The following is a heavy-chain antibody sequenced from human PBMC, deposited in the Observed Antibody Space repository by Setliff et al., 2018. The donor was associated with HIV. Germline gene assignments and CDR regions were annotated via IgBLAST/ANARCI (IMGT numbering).Heavy chain of an antibody. D-gene: IGHD3-3*01. J-gene: IGHJ4*02. CDR1: GGSISFGCYY. V-gene: IGHV4-61*02. CDR2: MHTSGST. Sequence: PSETLSLTCTVSGGSISFGCYYWSWIRQPAGKGLEWIGRMHTSGSTSYSPSLKSRVTISIDTSKNQFSLELTSLIAADTAVYYCAREECTRWPRVHYWGQGALVTVSS. CDR3: AREECTRWPRVHY.